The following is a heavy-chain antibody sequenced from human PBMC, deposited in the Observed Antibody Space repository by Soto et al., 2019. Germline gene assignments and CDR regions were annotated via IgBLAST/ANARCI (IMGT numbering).Heavy chain of an antibody. Sequence: EVQLVESGGGLVQPGGSLRLSCAASGFTVSSNYMSWVRQAPGKGLEWVSVIYSDGNTYYADSVKGRFTISRHNSKNTLYLQMNSLRAEDTAVYYCARNPYYDSSGYLASNGMDVWGQGTTVTVSS. J-gene: IGHJ6*02. CDR3: ARNPYYDSSGYLASNGMDV. V-gene: IGHV3-53*04. D-gene: IGHD3-22*01. CDR1: GFTVSSNY. CDR2: IYSDGNT.